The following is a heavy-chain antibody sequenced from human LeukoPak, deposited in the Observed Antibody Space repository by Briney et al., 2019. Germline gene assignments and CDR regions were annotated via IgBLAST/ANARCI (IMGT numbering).Heavy chain of an antibody. CDR1: GFTFSSYA. D-gene: IGHD6-13*01. Sequence: GGSLRLSCAASGFTFSSYAMSWVRQAPGKGLEWVSGISYNSVNRGYADSVKGRFTISRDNAKSSLYLQMNSLRAEDTAVYYCARALYSRGRYGMDVWGQGTTVTVSS. J-gene: IGHJ6*02. V-gene: IGHV3-9*01. CDR3: ARALYSRGRYGMDV. CDR2: ISYNSVNR.